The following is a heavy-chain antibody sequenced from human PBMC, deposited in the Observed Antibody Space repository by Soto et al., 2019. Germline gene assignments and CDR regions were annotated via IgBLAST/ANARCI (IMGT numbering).Heavy chain of an antibody. Sequence: GGSLRLSCAASGFTFSSSAMSWVRQAPGKGLEWVSAISGSGGSTYYADSVKGRFTISRDNSKNTLYLQMNSLRAEDTAVYYCARARVVGGSGMDVWGQGTTVTFSS. CDR1: GFTFSSSA. D-gene: IGHD2-2*01. J-gene: IGHJ6*02. CDR3: ARARVVGGSGMDV. V-gene: IGHV3-23*01. CDR2: ISGSGGST.